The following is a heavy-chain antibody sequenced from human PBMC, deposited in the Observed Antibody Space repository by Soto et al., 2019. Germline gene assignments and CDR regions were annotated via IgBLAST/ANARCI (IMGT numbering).Heavy chain of an antibody. CDR3: ATYGSGSYKPTTFDY. CDR2: IFYSGST. J-gene: IGHJ4*02. Sequence: QVQLQESGPRLVKPSQTLSLTCTVSGGSISSGGYYWSWIRQHPGNGLEWIGYIFYSGSTYYNPSLKSRVTISVDTSKNQFSLKLSSVTAADTAVYYCATYGSGSYKPTTFDYWGQGTLVTVSS. D-gene: IGHD3-10*01. CDR1: GGSISSGGYY. V-gene: IGHV4-31*03.